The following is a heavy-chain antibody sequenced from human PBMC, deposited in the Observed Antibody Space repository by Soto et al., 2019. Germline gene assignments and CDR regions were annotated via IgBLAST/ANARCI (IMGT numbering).Heavy chain of an antibody. D-gene: IGHD6-19*01. CDR1: GYTVTTHY. Sequence: VQLVQSGAEVKKPGASVKISCTASGYTVTTHYMHWVRQATGRGLEWMGAINPGSGAAKYTQTFQARDTMTRDTSTNIGYMEMSALGSEDTAGFYCARGGEVGVAGSAAFDMWGQGTMVTVSS. CDR3: ARGGEVGVAGSAAFDM. V-gene: IGHV1-46*01. J-gene: IGHJ3*02. CDR2: INPGSGAA.